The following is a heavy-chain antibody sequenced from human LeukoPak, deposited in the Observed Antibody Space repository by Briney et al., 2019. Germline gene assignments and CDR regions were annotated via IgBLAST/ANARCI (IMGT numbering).Heavy chain of an antibody. V-gene: IGHV3-21*01. Sequence: PGGSLRLSCAASGFTFSSYAMNWVRQAPGKGLEWVSSITGDSNYIYYADSVKGRFTISRDNAKNSLYLQMNSLRAEDTAVYYCARVQLGRPTDLYFNYWGQGTLVTVSS. CDR1: GFTFSSYA. CDR2: ITGDSNYI. J-gene: IGHJ4*02. CDR3: ARVQLGRPTDLYFNY. D-gene: IGHD1-1*01.